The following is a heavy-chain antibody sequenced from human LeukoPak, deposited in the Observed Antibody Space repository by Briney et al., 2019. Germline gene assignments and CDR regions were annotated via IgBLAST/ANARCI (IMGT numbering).Heavy chain of an antibody. J-gene: IGHJ4*02. V-gene: IGHV4-31*03. Sequence: SETLSLTCTVSGGSISSGGYYWSWFPRHPGKGLEWIGYIYYSGSTYYNPSLKSRVTISVDTSKNQFSLKLSSVTAADTAVYYCARVSDYYDRYYFDYWGQGTLVTVSS. D-gene: IGHD3-22*01. CDR2: IYYSGST. CDR3: ARVSDYYDRYYFDY. CDR1: GGSISSGGYY.